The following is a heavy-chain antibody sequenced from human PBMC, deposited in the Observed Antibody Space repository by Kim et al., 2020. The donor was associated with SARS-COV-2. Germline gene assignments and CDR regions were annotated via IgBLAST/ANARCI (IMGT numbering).Heavy chain of an antibody. CDR3: ARERWIQLSDHSYYYYGLDV. CDR1: GFTFSTYW. J-gene: IGHJ6*02. V-gene: IGHV3-7*03. CDR2: IKVDGSET. D-gene: IGHD5-18*01. Sequence: GGSLRLSCTASGFTFSTYWMNWVRQAPGKGLEWVASIKVDGSETYYVDSVKGRFTISRDNAKSSLYLQMNSLRAEDTAVYYCARERWIQLSDHSYYYYGLDVWGQGATGTV.